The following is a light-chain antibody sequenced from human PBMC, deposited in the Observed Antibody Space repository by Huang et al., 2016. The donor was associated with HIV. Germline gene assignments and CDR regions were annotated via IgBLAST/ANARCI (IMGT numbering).Light chain of an antibody. Sequence: EIVLTQSPGTLSLSPGEGATLSCRASQSINNNYLAWIQQKPGQPPRLLIYVASSRANGVPDRFTGSGSGTDFNLTISRLETEDFAMYFCQHYGTSPQTFGQGTKLEIK. CDR1: QSINNNY. CDR3: QHYGTSPQT. J-gene: IGKJ2*01. CDR2: VAS. V-gene: IGKV3-20*01.